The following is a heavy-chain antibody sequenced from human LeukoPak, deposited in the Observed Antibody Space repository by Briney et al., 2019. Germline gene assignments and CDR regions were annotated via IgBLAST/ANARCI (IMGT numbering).Heavy chain of an antibody. CDR1: GDSVSSNSAA. Sequence: SQTLSLTCAISGDSVSSNSAAWNWIRQSPSRGLEWLGRTYYRSKWYNDYAVSVKSRITINPDTSKNQFSLQLNSVTPEDTAVYYCAMSHVVAARPGYFDYWGQGTLVTVSS. V-gene: IGHV6-1*01. CDR2: TYYRSKWYN. J-gene: IGHJ4*02. CDR3: AMSHVVAARPGYFDY. D-gene: IGHD6-6*01.